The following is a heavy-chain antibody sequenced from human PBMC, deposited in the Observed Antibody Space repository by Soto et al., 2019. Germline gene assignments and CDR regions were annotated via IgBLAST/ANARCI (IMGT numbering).Heavy chain of an antibody. J-gene: IGHJ6*02. V-gene: IGHV1-69*06. CDR3: AREGCTNGVCLDYYYGMDV. CDR2: IIPIFGTA. Sequence: EASLKVCCKASGVTFSRYTISWVRQAPGQGLEWMGGIIPIFGTANYAQKFQGRVTITADKSTSTAYMELSSLRSEDTAVYYCAREGCTNGVCLDYYYGMDVWGQGTTVTVSS. D-gene: IGHD2-8*01. CDR1: GVTFSRYT.